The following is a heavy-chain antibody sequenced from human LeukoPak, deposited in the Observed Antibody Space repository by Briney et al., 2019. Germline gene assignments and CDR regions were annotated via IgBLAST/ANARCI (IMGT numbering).Heavy chain of an antibody. CDR3: AKDMQTWPRFPDY. J-gene: IGHJ4*02. V-gene: IGHV3-33*06. CDR2: IWYDGSNK. Sequence: SGGSLRLSCAASGFTFSSYWMHWVRQAPGKGLEWVAVIWYDGSNKYYGDSVKGRFTTSRDNPKNTLYLQMNGLRVEDTAVYYCAKDMQTWPRFPDYWGQGTLVTVSS. CDR1: GFTFSSYW. D-gene: IGHD5-12*01.